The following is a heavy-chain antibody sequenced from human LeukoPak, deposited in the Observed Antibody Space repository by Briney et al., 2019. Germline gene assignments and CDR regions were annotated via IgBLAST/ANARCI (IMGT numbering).Heavy chain of an antibody. J-gene: IGHJ4*02. Sequence: GGSLRLSCAASGFTFSSYAMSWVRQAPGKGLEWVSAISGSGGSTYYADSVKGRFTISRDNSENTLYLQMNSLRAEDTAVYYCAKDRGRFCSTTSCSAFDYWGQGTLVTVSS. CDR3: AKDRGRFCSTTSCSAFDY. CDR2: ISGSGGST. V-gene: IGHV3-23*01. D-gene: IGHD2-2*01. CDR1: GFTFSSYA.